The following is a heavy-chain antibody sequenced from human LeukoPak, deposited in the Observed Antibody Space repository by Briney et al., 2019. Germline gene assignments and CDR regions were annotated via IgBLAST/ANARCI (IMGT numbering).Heavy chain of an antibody. Sequence: PSETLSLTCTVSGGSISSYYWSWIRQPPGKGLEWIGYVYYSGSTNYNPSLKSRVTISVDTSKNQFSLKLSSVTAADTAVYYCARLTRATHRYFDYWGQGTLVTVSS. V-gene: IGHV4-59*08. CDR3: ARLTRATHRYFDY. CDR2: VYYSGST. CDR1: GGSISSYY. J-gene: IGHJ4*02.